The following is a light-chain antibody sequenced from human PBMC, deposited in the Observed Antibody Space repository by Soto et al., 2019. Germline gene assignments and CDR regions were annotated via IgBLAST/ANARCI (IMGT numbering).Light chain of an antibody. Sequence: EIVLTQFPATLSLSPGERATLSCRASQSVSSYLAWYQQKPGQAPRLLIYGISTRATGIPARFIGSGSGTDFTLTISSLEPEDSAVYYCTQRNAWPRNTFGQGTKLEI. CDR3: TQRNAWPRNT. J-gene: IGKJ2*01. CDR2: GIS. CDR1: QSVSSY. V-gene: IGKV3-11*01.